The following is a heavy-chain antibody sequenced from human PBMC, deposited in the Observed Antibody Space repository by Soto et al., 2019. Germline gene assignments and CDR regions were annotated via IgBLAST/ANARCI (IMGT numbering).Heavy chain of an antibody. V-gene: IGHV3-53*01. CDR1: GFTVSSNY. Sequence: EVQLVESGGGLIQPGGSLRLSCAASGFTVSSNYRSWVRQAPGKGLEWVSVIYSGGSTYYADSVKGRFTISRDNSKNTLYLQMNSLRAEVTAVYYCASQIVVVPASILGYYYYGMDVWGPGTTVTVSS. J-gene: IGHJ6*02. CDR3: ASQIVVVPASILGYYYYGMDV. D-gene: IGHD2-2*02. CDR2: IYSGGST.